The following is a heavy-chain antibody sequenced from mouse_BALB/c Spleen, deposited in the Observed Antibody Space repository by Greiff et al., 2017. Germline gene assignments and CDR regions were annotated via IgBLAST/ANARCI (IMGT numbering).Heavy chain of an antibody. CDR1: GYTFTDYW. J-gene: IGHJ4*01. CDR2: IDTSDSYT. D-gene: IGHD4-1*01. V-gene: IGHV1-69*01. CDR3: ARAGIGYYDMDY. Sequence: QVQLQQPGAELVMPGASVKMSCKASGYTFTDYWMHWVKQRPGQGLEWIGAIDTSDSYTSYNQKFKGKATLTVDESSSTAYMQLSSLTSEDSAVYYCARAGIGYYDMDYWGQGTSVTVSS.